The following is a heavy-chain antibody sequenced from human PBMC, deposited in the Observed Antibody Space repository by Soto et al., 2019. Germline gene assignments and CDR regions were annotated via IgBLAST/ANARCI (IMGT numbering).Heavy chain of an antibody. CDR3: AKNSENFGDSKYDY. Sequence: GGSLRLSCAASGFTFSSYAMSWVRQAPGKGLEWASSISGSGGSTYYADSVKGRFTISRDNSKNTLYLQMNSLRAEDTAVYYCAKNSENFGDSKYDYWGQGTLVTVSS. CDR1: GFTFSSYA. CDR2: ISGSGGST. J-gene: IGHJ4*02. V-gene: IGHV3-23*01. D-gene: IGHD4-17*01.